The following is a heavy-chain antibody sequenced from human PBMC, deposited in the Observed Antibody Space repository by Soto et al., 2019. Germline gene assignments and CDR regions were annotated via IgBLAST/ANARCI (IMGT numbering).Heavy chain of an antibody. J-gene: IGHJ6*02. CDR3: ARLQGCSGGSCYPRGYYYYGMDV. V-gene: IGHV4-39*01. D-gene: IGHD2-15*01. CDR1: RGSISSGTNY. CDR2: IYYSGST. Sequence: SETLSLTCTVSRGSISSGTNYWAWIRQPPGKGLEWIANIYYSGSTFYNPSLKSRVTISLDTSKNQFSLKLSSVTAADTAVYYCARLQGCSGGSCYPRGYYYYGMDVWGQGTTVTVSS.